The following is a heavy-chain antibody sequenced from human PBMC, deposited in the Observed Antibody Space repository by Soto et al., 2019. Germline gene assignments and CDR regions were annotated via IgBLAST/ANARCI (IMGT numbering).Heavy chain of an antibody. CDR2: IYYSGST. CDR3: ARDAGRDFWSGYPAPHNWFDP. V-gene: IGHV4-59*01. D-gene: IGHD3-3*01. J-gene: IGHJ5*02. Sequence: PSETLSLTCTVSGGSISSYYWSWIRQPPGKGLEWIGYIYYSGSTNYNPSLKSRVTISVDTSKNQFSLKLSSVTAADTAVYYCARDAGRDFWSGYPAPHNWFDPWGQGTLVTVSS. CDR1: GGSISSYY.